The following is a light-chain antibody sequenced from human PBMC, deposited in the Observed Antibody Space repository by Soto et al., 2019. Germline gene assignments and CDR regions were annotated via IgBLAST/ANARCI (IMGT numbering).Light chain of an antibody. CDR3: SSYTTSGSLV. J-gene: IGLJ2*01. CDR2: DVS. Sequence: QPVLTQPASVSGSPGQSITISCTGTSSDVGGYNYVSWYQQHPGKAPKLMIYDVSNRPSGVSNRFSGSKSGNTASLTISGLQAEDEADYYCSSYTTSGSLVFGGGTKHTVL. V-gene: IGLV2-14*01. CDR1: SSDVGGYNY.